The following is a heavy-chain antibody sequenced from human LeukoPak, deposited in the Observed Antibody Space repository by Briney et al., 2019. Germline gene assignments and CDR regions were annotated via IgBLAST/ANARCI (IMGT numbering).Heavy chain of an antibody. CDR3: ARDPAGAGIYYDY. V-gene: IGHV3-7*01. Sequence: GGSLRLSCAASGFTFSSYWMSWVRQAPGKGLEWVANIKQDGSEKYYVDSVKGRFTISRDNAKNSLYLQMNSLRAEDTAVYYCARDPAGAGIYYDYWGQGTLVTVSS. J-gene: IGHJ4*02. D-gene: IGHD6-19*01. CDR2: IKQDGSEK. CDR1: GFTFSSYW.